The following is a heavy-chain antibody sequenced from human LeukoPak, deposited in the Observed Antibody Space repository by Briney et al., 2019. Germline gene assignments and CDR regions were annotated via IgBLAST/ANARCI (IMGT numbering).Heavy chain of an antibody. CDR1: GGSISSYY. CDR2: IYYSGST. CDR3: ARSYYGSGRYGPQFDY. J-gene: IGHJ4*02. D-gene: IGHD3-10*01. Sequence: SETLSLTCTVSGGSISSYYWSWIRQPPGKGLEWIGYIYYSGSTYYNPSLKSRVTISVHTSKNQFSLKLSSVTAADTAVYYCARSYYGSGRYGPQFDYWGQGTLVTVSS. V-gene: IGHV4-59*01.